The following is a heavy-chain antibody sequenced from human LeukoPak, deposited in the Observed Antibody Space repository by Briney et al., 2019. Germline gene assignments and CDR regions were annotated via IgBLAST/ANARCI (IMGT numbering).Heavy chain of an antibody. J-gene: IGHJ3*02. CDR2: IYHSGST. Sequence: SETLSLTCAVYGGSFSGYYWSWIRQPPGKGLEWIGYIYHSGSTYYNPSLKSRVTISVDRSKNQFSLKLSSVTAADTAVYYCARFSGDDAFDIWGQGTMVTVSS. CDR3: ARFSGDDAFDI. V-gene: IGHV4-34*01. CDR1: GGSFSGYY. D-gene: IGHD3-10*01.